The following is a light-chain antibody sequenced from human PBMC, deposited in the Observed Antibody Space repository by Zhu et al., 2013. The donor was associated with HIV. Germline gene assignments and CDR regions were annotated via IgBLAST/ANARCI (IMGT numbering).Light chain of an antibody. CDR3: QQYDTSTPMYT. Sequence: ETVMTQSPATLSVSPGETATLSCRASHRVSSAYLAWYQQIPGQAPRLLISGTSNRATGIPDRFSGSGSGTDFTLTISGVEPEDFAKYYCQQYDTSTPMYTFGQGTNLEIK. CDR1: HRVSSAY. J-gene: IGKJ2*01. CDR2: GTS. V-gene: IGKV3-20*01.